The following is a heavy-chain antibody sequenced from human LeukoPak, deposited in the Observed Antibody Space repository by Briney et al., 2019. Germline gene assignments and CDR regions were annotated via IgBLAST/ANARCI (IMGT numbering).Heavy chain of an antibody. CDR3: ARGVGRRKEYFQH. CDR2: INHSGST. J-gene: IGHJ1*01. V-gene: IGHV4-34*01. CDR1: GGSFSGYY. Sequence: PSETLSLTCAVYGGSFSGYYWSWIRQPPGKGLEWIGEINHSGSTNYNPSLKSRVTISVDTSKNQFSLKQSSVTAADTAVYYCARGVGRRKEYFQHWGQGTLVTVSS. D-gene: IGHD1-26*01.